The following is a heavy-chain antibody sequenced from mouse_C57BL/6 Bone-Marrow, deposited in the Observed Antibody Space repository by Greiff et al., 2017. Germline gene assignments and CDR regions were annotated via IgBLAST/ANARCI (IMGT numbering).Heavy chain of an antibody. J-gene: IGHJ1*03. CDR2: IYPGSGST. CDR3: ARGRFITTVVDWYFDV. CDR1: GYTFTSYW. Sequence: VQLQQSGAELVKPGASVKMSCKASGYTFTSYWITWVKQRPGQGLEWIGDIYPGSGSTNYNEKFKSKATLTVDTSSSTAYMQLSSLTSEDSAVYYCARGRFITTVVDWYFDVWGTGTTVTVSS. D-gene: IGHD1-1*01. V-gene: IGHV1-55*01.